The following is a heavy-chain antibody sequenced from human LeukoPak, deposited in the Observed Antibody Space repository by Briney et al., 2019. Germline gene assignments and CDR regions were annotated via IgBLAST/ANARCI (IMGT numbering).Heavy chain of an antibody. CDR1: GFTFSSYW. CDR3: AKGSYGYLFTLYNWFDP. V-gene: IGHV3-74*01. CDR2: INTDGSST. J-gene: IGHJ5*02. D-gene: IGHD5-18*01. Sequence: PGGSLRLSCAASGFTFSSYWMHWVRQAPGKGLVWVSRINTDGSSTSYADSVKGRFTISRDNAKNTLYLQMNSLRAEDTVVYYCAKGSYGYLFTLYNWFDPWGQGTLVTVSS.